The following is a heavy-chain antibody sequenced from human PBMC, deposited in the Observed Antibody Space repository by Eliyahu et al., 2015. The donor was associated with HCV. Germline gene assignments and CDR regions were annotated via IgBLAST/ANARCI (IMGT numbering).Heavy chain of an antibody. CDR2: IDPSXSYT. CDR1: GYSFASYW. Sequence: EVQLVQSGAEVKKPGESLXIXCKGSGYSFASYWIXXVRQMPGKGLEWMGRIDPSXSYTNYSPSFQGHVTISVDKSTSTAYLQWSGLKSSDTATFYCARHLAANWYFDLWGRGTLVTVSS. CDR3: ARHLAANWYFDL. D-gene: IGHD5-12*01. J-gene: IGHJ2*01. V-gene: IGHV5-10-1*03.